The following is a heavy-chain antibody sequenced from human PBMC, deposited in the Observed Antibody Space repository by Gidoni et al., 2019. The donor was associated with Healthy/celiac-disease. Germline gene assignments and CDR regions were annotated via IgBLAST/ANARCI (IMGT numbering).Heavy chain of an antibody. D-gene: IGHD3-10*01. V-gene: IGHV3-23*01. Sequence: EVQLLESGGGLVQPGGSLRLSCAASGFTFRSYAMRWVRQAPGKGLEWGSAISGSGGSTYYADSVKGRFTISRDNSKNTLYLQMNSLRAEDTAVYYCAKDSAPSIMVRGVNDYWGQGTLVTVSS. CDR1: GFTFRSYA. CDR2: ISGSGGST. J-gene: IGHJ4*02. CDR3: AKDSAPSIMVRGVNDY.